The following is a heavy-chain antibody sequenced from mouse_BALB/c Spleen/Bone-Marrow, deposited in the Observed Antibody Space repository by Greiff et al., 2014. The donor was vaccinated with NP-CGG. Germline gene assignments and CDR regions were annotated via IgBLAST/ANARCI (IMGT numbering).Heavy chain of an antibody. J-gene: IGHJ3*01. CDR2: IYPYNGVT. CDR1: GYTFTDYN. Sequence: EVQLQQSGPGLLKPGASVKISCKASGYTFTDYNMHWVKQSHGKSLEWIGYIYPYNGVTAYNQKFKSKATLTVDNSSSTAYMEFRSLTSEDSAVYYCARINYGYEFTYWGQGTLVTVSA. V-gene: IGHV1S29*02. CDR3: ARINYGYEFTY. D-gene: IGHD2-2*01.